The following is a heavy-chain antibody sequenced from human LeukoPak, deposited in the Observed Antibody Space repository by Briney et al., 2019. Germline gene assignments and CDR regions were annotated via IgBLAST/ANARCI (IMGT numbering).Heavy chain of an antibody. CDR2: ISGNNNYI. D-gene: IGHD2-21*01. CDR3: AREILPCGGDCSAAFDI. Sequence: GGSLRLSCEASGFTFRDYQMSWIRQAPGKGLEWVSSISGNNNYIYYADSVKGRFTISRDYARNSLYLQMNSLRAEDTAIYYCAREILPCGGDCSAAFDIWGQGTLVTVSS. J-gene: IGHJ3*02. CDR1: GFTFRDYQ. V-gene: IGHV3-11*06.